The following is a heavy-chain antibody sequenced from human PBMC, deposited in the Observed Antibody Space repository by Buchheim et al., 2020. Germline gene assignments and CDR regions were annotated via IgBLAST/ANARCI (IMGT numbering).Heavy chain of an antibody. V-gene: IGHV4-59*01. Sequence: QLQLQESGPGLVKPSETLSLTCSVSGDSMSYYYWSWIRQPPGKGLEWIGYVYYTGGANQNPSLKSRVSISVDTPKNHFSLQLRSVTAADTAVYYCATTEKYDYWSGLAYWGQGIL. CDR3: ATTEKYDYWSGLAY. D-gene: IGHD3/OR15-3a*01. CDR2: VYYTGGA. J-gene: IGHJ4*02. CDR1: GDSMSYYY.